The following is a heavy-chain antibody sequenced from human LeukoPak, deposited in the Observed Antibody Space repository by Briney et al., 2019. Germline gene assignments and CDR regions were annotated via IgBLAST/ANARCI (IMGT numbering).Heavy chain of an antibody. D-gene: IGHD3-16*01. CDR1: GGSISSGSYY. Sequence: SETLSLTCTVSGGSISSGSYYWTWIRQPAGKGLQWIGQIYTSGSTNYSPSLKSRVTISVDASNNQFSLKLSSVTAADTAVYYRSRVSVFGEHYYYYMDVWGKGTTGAVSS. J-gene: IGHJ6*03. V-gene: IGHV4-61*09. CDR2: IYTSGST. CDR3: SRVSVFGEHYYYYMDV.